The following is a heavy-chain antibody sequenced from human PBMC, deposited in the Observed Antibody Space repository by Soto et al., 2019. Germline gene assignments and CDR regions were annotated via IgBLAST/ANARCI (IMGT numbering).Heavy chain of an antibody. Sequence: ASGPTLVNPTETLTLTCTVSGISLSNARMGVSWIRQPPGKALEWLAHIFSNDEKSYSTSLKSRLTISKGTSKSQVVLTMTNMDPVDTATYYCARIPRYGSGSPYYYYGMDVWGQGTTVTVSS. D-gene: IGHD3-10*01. V-gene: IGHV2-26*01. CDR1: GISLSNARMG. CDR3: ARIPRYGSGSPYYYYGMDV. CDR2: IFSNDEK. J-gene: IGHJ6*02.